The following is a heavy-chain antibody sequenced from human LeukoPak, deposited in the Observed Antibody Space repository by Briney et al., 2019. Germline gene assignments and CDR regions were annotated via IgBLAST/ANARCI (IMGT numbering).Heavy chain of an antibody. J-gene: IGHJ4*02. CDR2: ISWNSGSI. CDR1: GFTFDDYA. Sequence: GGSLRLSCAASGFTFDDYAMNWVRQAPGKGLEWVSGISWNSGSIGYADSVKGRFTISRDNAKNSLYLQMNSLRAEDTAVYYCARGRLWYDYWGQGTLVTVSS. V-gene: IGHV3-9*01. CDR3: ARGRLWYDY. D-gene: IGHD5-18*01.